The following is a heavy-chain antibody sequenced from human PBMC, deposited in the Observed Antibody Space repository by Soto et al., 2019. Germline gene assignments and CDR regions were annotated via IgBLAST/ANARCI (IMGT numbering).Heavy chain of an antibody. CDR3: AREGYSYGIDY. D-gene: IGHD5-18*01. CDR2: XGAYNXNT. Sequence: GXSVKVSCKASGSTFTSYGISWVRQAPGQVLEWMGAXGAYNXNTNYDHKLQGXVTMTTDTTTSTDYMEPRSLRYDDKDVYYCAREGYSYGIDYWGKGTLVTVYS. J-gene: IGHJ4*02. V-gene: IGHV1-18*01. CDR1: GSTFTSYG.